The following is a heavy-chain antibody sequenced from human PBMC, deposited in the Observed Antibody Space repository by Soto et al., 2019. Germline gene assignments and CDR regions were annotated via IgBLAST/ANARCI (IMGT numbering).Heavy chain of an antibody. V-gene: IGHV3-23*01. D-gene: IGHD2-21*02. Sequence: GGSLRLSCAASGFTFSSYAMSWVRQAPGKGLEWVSAISGSVGSTYYADSVKGRFTISRDNSKNTLYLQMNSLRAEDTAVYYCAKDPAHIVVVTAISDWFDPWGQGTLVTVSS. CDR1: GFTFSSYA. CDR3: AKDPAHIVVVTAISDWFDP. CDR2: ISGSVGST. J-gene: IGHJ5*02.